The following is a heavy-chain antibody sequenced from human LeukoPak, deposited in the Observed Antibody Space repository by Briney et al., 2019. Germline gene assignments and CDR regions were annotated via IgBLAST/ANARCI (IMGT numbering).Heavy chain of an antibody. J-gene: IGHJ4*02. CDR2: INPIFGTA. Sequence: SVKVSCKASGGTFSRYIITWVRQAPGQGLEWMGGINPIFGTASYAQKFRGRVTFTTDESTSTAYMELTSLKAEDTAVYYCARKEYCSGGSCYPRHHFDHWGQGTLVTVSS. V-gene: IGHV1-69*05. CDR1: GGTFSRYI. CDR3: ARKEYCSGGSCYPRHHFDH. D-gene: IGHD2-15*01.